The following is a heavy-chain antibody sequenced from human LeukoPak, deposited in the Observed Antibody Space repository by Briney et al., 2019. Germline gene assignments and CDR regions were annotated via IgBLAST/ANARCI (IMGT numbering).Heavy chain of an antibody. CDR2: IYYSGST. CDR1: GGSISSYY. Sequence: SETLSLTCTVSGGSISSYYWSWIRQPPGKGLEWIGYIYYSGSTNYNPSLKSRVTISVDTSKNQFSLKLSSVTAADTAVYYCARVPDTAMVNYFDYWGQGTLVTVSS. J-gene: IGHJ4*02. D-gene: IGHD5-18*01. V-gene: IGHV4-59*01. CDR3: ARVPDTAMVNYFDY.